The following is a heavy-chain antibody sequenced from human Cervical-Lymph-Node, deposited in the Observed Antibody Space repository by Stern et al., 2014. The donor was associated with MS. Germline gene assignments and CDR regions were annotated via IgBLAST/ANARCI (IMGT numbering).Heavy chain of an antibody. V-gene: IGHV3-15*02. CDR2: VKSKTDGGTT. Sequence: EVQLVESVGALVQPGGSLRVPCEGAGFTLSDAWMTWVRQAPGKGLEWVGRVKSKTDGGTTDYAEPVKDRFTISRDDSKNTLYLQMNRLKNEDTAVYYCTTVMLRGVTRFDPWGQGTLVTVSS. CDR3: TTVMLRGVTRFDP. D-gene: IGHD3-10*01. J-gene: IGHJ5*02. CDR1: GFTLSDAW.